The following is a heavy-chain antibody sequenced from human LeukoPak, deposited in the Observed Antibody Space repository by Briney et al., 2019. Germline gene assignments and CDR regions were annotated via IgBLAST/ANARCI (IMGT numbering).Heavy chain of an antibody. J-gene: IGHJ6*04. CDR3: ARDMVGGYDSPYYYGMDV. V-gene: IGHV3-21*01. CDR1: GFTFNSYS. D-gene: IGHD5-12*01. CDR2: ISSSSYI. Sequence: PGGSLRLSCAASGFTFNSYSMNWVRQAPGKGLEWVSSISSSSYIYYADSVKGRFTISRDNAKNSLYLQMNSLRAEDTAVYYCARDMVGGYDSPYYYGMDVWGKGTTVTVSS.